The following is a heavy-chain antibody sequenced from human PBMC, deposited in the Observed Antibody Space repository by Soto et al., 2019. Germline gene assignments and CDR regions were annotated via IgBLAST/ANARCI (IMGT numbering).Heavy chain of an antibody. CDR3: AGYNWNAQNY. D-gene: IGHD1-20*01. CDR1: GFTFRSYL. J-gene: IGHJ4*01. CDR2: IKPDGSWT. Sequence: GGALRLSCAASGFTFRSYLMHWVRQSPGKGLVWVSRIKPDGSWTIHADSVKGRFTISRDNAKSMVYLQMNSLRVEDTAVYYCAGYNWNAQNYWGHGTLVTVSS. V-gene: IGHV3-74*01.